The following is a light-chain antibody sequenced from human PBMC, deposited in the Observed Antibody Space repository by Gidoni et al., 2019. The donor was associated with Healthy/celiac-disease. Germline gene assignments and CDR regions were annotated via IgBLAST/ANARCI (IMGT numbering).Light chain of an antibody. J-gene: IGLJ2*01. CDR1: SSDVGGYNY. CDR3: CSYAGSYTVV. Sequence: QSALTQPRSGSGSPGQSVTISCTGPSSDVGGYNYVSWYQQHPGKAPKLMIYDVSKRPSGVPDRFSGSKSGNTASLTISGLQAEDEADYYCCSYAGSYTVVFGGGTKLTVL. CDR2: DVS. V-gene: IGLV2-11*01.